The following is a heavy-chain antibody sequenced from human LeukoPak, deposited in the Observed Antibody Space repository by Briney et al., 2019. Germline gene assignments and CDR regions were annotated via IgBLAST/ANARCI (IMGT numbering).Heavy chain of an antibody. CDR3: ASEYCSSTSCLGYYYYYYMDV. D-gene: IGHD2-2*01. CDR2: IIPILGIA. CDR1: GYTFTSYG. Sequence: GASVKVSCKASGYTFTSYGISWVRQAPGQGLEWMGRIIPILGIANYAQKFQGRVTITADKSTSTAYMELSSLRSEDTAVHYCASEYCSSTSCLGYYYYYYMDVWGKGTTVTVSS. J-gene: IGHJ6*03. V-gene: IGHV1-69*04.